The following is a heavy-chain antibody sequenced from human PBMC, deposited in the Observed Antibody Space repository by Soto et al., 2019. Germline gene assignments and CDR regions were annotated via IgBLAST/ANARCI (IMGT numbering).Heavy chain of an antibody. D-gene: IGHD6-25*01. CDR2: LSWNSGSI. CDR3: AKDNRARGGAAGTAFGY. V-gene: IGHV3-9*01. Sequence: EVQLVESGGGLVQPGRSLRLSCAASGFTFDDYAMHWVRPAPGKGLGWGSGLSWNSGSIGYADSVKGRFTISRDNAKNSLYLQMNSLRAEDTALYYCAKDNRARGGAAGTAFGYWGQGTLVTGSS. J-gene: IGHJ4*02. CDR1: GFTFDDYA.